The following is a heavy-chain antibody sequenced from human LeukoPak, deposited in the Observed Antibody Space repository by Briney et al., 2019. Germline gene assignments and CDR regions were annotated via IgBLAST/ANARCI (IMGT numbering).Heavy chain of an antibody. CDR1: GGSISSYY. CDR3: ARHPYCGGDCYISAFDY. V-gene: IGHV4-59*08. Sequence: SETLSLTCTVSGGSISSYYWSWIRQPPGKGPEWIGYIYYSGSTNYNPSLKSRVTISVDTSKNQFSLKLSSVTAADTAVYYCARHPYCGGDCYISAFDYWGQGTLVTVSS. J-gene: IGHJ4*02. CDR2: IYYSGST. D-gene: IGHD2-21*02.